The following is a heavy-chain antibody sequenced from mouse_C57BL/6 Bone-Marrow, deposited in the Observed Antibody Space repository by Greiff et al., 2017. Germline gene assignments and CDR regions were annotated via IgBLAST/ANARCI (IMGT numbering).Heavy chain of an antibody. CDR3: VRQNYGSSFDY. CDR2: IRSKSNNYAT. V-gene: IGHV10-1*01. Sequence: EVQGVESGGGLVQPKGSLKLSCAASGFSFNTYAMNWVRQAPGKGLEWVARIRSKSNNYATYYADSVKDRFTISRDDSESMLYLQMNNLKTEDTAMYYCVRQNYGSSFDYWGQGTTLTVSS. CDR1: GFSFNTYA. D-gene: IGHD1-1*01. J-gene: IGHJ2*01.